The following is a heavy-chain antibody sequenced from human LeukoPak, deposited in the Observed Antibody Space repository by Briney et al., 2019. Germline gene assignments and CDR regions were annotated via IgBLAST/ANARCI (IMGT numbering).Heavy chain of an antibody. D-gene: IGHD3-3*01. CDR2: INPSGDST. CDR1: GYTFTSYY. CDR3: ARAEWHGMDV. J-gene: IGHJ6*02. Sequence: ASVKVSCKASGYTFTSYYMHWVRQAPGQGLEWMGIINPSGDSTSYPQKFQGRVPMTRDTSTSTVYMELSSLRSEDTAVYYCARAEWHGMDVWGQGTTVTVSS. V-gene: IGHV1-46*01.